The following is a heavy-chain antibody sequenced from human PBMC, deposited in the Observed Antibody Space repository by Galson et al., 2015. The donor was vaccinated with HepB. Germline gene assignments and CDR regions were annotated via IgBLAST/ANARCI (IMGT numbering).Heavy chain of an antibody. Sequence: SLRLSCAASGFTFSSFAFHWVRQAPGKGLEWVAVISYDGSNKYYADSVKGQFTISRDNSRNTLYLQVNSLRADDTAVYYCARAAHCSTTSCYNYYYYYAMDVWGQGTTVTVS. CDR3: ARAAHCSTTSCYNYYYYYAMDV. CDR1: GFTFSSFA. D-gene: IGHD2-2*01. CDR2: ISYDGSNK. J-gene: IGHJ6*02. V-gene: IGHV3-30*04.